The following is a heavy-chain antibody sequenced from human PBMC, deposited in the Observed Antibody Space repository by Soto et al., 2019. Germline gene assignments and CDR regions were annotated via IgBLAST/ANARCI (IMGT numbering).Heavy chain of an antibody. V-gene: IGHV3-49*04. J-gene: IGHJ6*02. CDR3: TREEKWELLSYYYGMDV. D-gene: IGHD1-26*01. Sequence: GGSLRLSCTTSGFIFGDYAMSWVRQAPGKGLECVSFIRSKIYGGTTEYAASVKGRFTISRDDSKSIAYLQMNTLKTEDTAVYYCTREEKWELLSYYYGMDVWGQGTTVTVSS. CDR1: GFIFGDYA. CDR2: IRSKIYGGTT.